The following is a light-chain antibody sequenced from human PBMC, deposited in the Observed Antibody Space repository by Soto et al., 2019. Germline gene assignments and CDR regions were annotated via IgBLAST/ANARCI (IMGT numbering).Light chain of an antibody. V-gene: IGLV8-61*01. CDR3: VLYMGSGIWM. J-gene: IGLJ3*02. Sequence: QTVVTQEPSFSVSPGGTVTLTCGLSSGSVSTSYYPSWYQQTPGQAPRTLIYITNTRSSGVPDRFSGSILGNKAALTITGAQAHDESDYYCVLYMGSGIWMFGGGTKLTVL. CDR2: ITN. CDR1: SGSVSTSYY.